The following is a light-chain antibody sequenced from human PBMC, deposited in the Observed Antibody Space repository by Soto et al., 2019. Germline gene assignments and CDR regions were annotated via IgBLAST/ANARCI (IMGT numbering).Light chain of an antibody. Sequence: DIQMTQSPSSVSAFVGDSVTLTCRASQAIGSWLAWYQQKPGTAPKLLIYAASSLQTGVPSRFSGSGSGTDFTLTINNLQPEDFATYYCQQANSFPYTFGQGTKLGIK. CDR2: AAS. J-gene: IGKJ2*01. CDR3: QQANSFPYT. CDR1: QAIGSW. V-gene: IGKV1-12*01.